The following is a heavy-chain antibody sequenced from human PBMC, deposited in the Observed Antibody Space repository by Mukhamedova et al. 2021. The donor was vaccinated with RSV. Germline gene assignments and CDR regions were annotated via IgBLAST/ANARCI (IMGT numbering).Heavy chain of an antibody. J-gene: IGHJ3*02. CDR2: ISYDGSNK. D-gene: IGHD2-2*02. Sequence: VAVISYDGSNKYYADSVKGRFTISRDNSKNTLYLQMNSLRAEDTAVYYCAKGGYCSSTSCYKRDHDAFDIWGQGKMVTVS. V-gene: IGHV3-30*18. CDR3: AKGGYCSSTSCYKRDHDAFDI.